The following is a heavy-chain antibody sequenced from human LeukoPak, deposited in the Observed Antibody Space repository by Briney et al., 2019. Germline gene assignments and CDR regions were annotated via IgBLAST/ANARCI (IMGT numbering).Heavy chain of an antibody. J-gene: IGHJ4*02. CDR2: INAGNGNT. CDR3: ARALGQWLAIDY. D-gene: IGHD6-19*01. Sequence: ASVEVSCKASGYTFTSYAMHWVRQAPGQRLEWMGWINAGNGNTKYSQKFQGRVTITRDTSASTAYMELSSLRSEDTAMYYCARALGQWLAIDYWGQGTLVTVSS. V-gene: IGHV1-3*01. CDR1: GYTFTSYA.